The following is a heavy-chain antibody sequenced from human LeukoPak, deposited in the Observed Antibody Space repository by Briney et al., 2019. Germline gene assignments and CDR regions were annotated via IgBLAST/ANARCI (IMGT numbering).Heavy chain of an antibody. CDR2: IKQDGSEQ. Sequence: GGSLRLPCAASGFTFSTYWMCWVRQAPGKGLEGVANIKQDGSEQYYLDSVKGRFTISRDNAKNSLSLHMNSLRAEDTAVYYCARPLLYYYGSETYFWFDPWGQGTLVTVPS. CDR1: GFTFSTYW. D-gene: IGHD3-10*01. V-gene: IGHV3-7*01. J-gene: IGHJ5*02. CDR3: ARPLLYYYGSETYFWFDP.